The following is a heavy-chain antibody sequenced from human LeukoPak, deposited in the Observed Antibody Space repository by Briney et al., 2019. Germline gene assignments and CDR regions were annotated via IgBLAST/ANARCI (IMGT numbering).Heavy chain of an antibody. J-gene: IGHJ4*02. CDR1: GGSFSGYY. Sequence: SETLSLTCAVYGGSFSGYYWSWIRQPPGKGLEWIGEINHSGSTNYNPSLKSRVTISVDRSKNQFSLKLSSVTAADTAVYYCARAKDEDFDYWGQGTLVTVSS. V-gene: IGHV4-34*01. CDR2: INHSGST. CDR3: ARAKDEDFDY.